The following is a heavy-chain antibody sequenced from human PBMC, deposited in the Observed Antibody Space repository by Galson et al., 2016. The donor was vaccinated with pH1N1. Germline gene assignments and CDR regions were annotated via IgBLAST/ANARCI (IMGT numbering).Heavy chain of an antibody. CDR3: ARSYCSSTSCYGGSYYYYGMDV. V-gene: IGHV7-4-1*04. Sequence: GYTFTSNAMNWVRQAPGQGLEWMGWINTNTGNPTYAQGFTGRFVFSLDTSVSMAYLQISSLKAEDTAVYYCARSYCSSTSCYGGSYYYYGMDVWGQGTTVTVSS. CDR1: GYTFTSNA. CDR2: INTNTGNP. J-gene: IGHJ6*02. D-gene: IGHD2-2*01.